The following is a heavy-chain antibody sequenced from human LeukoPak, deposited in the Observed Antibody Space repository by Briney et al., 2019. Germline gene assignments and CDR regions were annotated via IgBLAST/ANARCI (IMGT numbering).Heavy chain of an antibody. V-gene: IGHV1-8*01. Sequence: GASVKVSCKASGYTFTSFDFSGVRQATGQGLEWMGWMNPNSGNSGYEQRFQGRVTLTRNTAIRTAYMELSGLRSEDTAVYYCARRGIVGAQASYYYYGMDVWGQGTTVTVSS. CDR1: GYTFTSFD. J-gene: IGHJ6*02. D-gene: IGHD1-26*01. CDR2: MNPNSGNS. CDR3: ARRGIVGAQASYYYYGMDV.